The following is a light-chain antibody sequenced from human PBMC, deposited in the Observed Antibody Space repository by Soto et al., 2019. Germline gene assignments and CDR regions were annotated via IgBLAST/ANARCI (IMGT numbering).Light chain of an antibody. CDR3: QYYDRSCV. V-gene: IGKV3-11*01. J-gene: IGKJ1*01. CDR1: HSVSSY. CDR2: DAS. Sequence: EVVFSQSPATLSLSPGERATLSCRASHSVSSYLAWYQPRPGQAPRLLIYDASNRATGVPDRFSGSGSGTDFTLTISRLEPEDFAVYYCQYYDRSCVFGQGTKVDIK.